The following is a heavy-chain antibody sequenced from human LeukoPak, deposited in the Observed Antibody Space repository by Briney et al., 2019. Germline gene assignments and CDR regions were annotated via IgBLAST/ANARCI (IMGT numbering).Heavy chain of an antibody. CDR3: AREVRGYSYGYFDY. D-gene: IGHD5-18*01. Sequence: SQTLSLTCTVSGGSISSGEYYWSWIRQPPGKGLEWIGYIYYSGSTYYNPSLKSRVTISVDTSKNQFSLKLSSVTAADTAVYYCAREVRGYSYGYFDYWGQGTLVTVAS. CDR1: GGSISSGEYY. CDR2: IYYSGST. V-gene: IGHV4-30-4*01. J-gene: IGHJ4*02.